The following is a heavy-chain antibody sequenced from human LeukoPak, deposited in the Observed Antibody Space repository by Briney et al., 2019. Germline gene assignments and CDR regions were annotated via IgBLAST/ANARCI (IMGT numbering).Heavy chain of an antibody. Sequence: ASVKVSCKASGYTFTSYYMHWVRQAPGQGLEWMGIINPSGGSTSYAQKFQGRVTMTRDMSTSTVYMELSSLRSEDTAVYYCARDTGDYDFWSGYSPCYYYYMDVWGKGTTVTVSS. D-gene: IGHD3-3*01. J-gene: IGHJ6*03. V-gene: IGHV1-46*01. CDR3: ARDTGDYDFWSGYSPCYYYYMDV. CDR2: INPSGGST. CDR1: GYTFTSYY.